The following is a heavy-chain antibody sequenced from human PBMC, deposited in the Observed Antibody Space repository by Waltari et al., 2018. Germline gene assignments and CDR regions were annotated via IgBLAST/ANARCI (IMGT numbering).Heavy chain of an antibody. J-gene: IGHJ6*01. CDR3: AKDLSSKEGLFSMDV. V-gene: IGHV3-23*02. Sequence: QLWESGGDSVQPGGSLSLSCVGSGPSFSSYAVGWVGRAAGRRKGWGAGINGGGGEKKYGYCVGGWFKISRDHSKDTGFLQMDSLRVEDTAVYYCAKDLSSKEGLFSMDVWGQGTTVTVSS. CDR2: INGGGGEK. CDR1: GPSFSSYA. D-gene: IGHD3-9*01.